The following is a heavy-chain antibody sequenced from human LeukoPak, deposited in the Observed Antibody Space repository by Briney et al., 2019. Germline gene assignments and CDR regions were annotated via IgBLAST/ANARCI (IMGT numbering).Heavy chain of an antibody. J-gene: IGHJ3*02. CDR2: IYPGDSDT. CDR1: GYSFTSYW. D-gene: IGHD5-24*01. CDR3: ARHQGGRWLLDAFDI. V-gene: IGHV5-51*01. Sequence: GESLKISCKGSGYSFTSYWIGWVRQMPGKGLEWMGIIYPGDSDTRYSPSLQGQVTISADKSISTAYLQWSSLEASDTAMYYCARHQGGRWLLDAFDIWGQGTMVTVSS.